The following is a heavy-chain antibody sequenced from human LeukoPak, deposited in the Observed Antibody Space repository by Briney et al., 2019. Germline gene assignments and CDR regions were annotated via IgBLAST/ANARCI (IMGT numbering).Heavy chain of an antibody. CDR3: ARGGDYGDYVYFQH. D-gene: IGHD4-17*01. Sequence: SETLSLTCTVSGGSISSYYWSWTRQPPGKGLEWIGYIYYSGSTNYNPSLKSRVTISVDTSKNQFSLKLSSVTAADTAVYYCARGGDYGDYVYFQHWGQGTLVTVSS. CDR1: GGSISSYY. V-gene: IGHV4-59*01. J-gene: IGHJ1*01. CDR2: IYYSGST.